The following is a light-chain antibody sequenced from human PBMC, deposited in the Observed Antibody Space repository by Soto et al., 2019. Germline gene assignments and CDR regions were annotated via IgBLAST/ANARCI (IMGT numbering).Light chain of an antibody. CDR3: GTWDSSLSAHV. V-gene: IGLV1-51*02. CDR2: ENN. CDR1: STKIGNNY. Sequence: QSVLTQPPTVSAPPGQKVTISCSGNSTKIGNNYVSWYQQLLGTVPKLLIFENNKRPSGIPDRFSGSKSGTSATLGITGLQTGDEADYYCGTWDSSLSAHVFGTGTKVTVL. J-gene: IGLJ1*01.